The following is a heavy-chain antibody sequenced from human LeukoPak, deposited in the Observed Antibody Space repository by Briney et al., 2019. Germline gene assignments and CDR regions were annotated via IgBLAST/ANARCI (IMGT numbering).Heavy chain of an antibody. Sequence: PSETLSLTCTLSGGSISTYYWSWIRHPAGKGLEWIGYIYHSGSTNYNPSLKSRVTISVDTSKNQFSLKLSSVTAADTAVYYCARGGGYASPIGYWGQGALVTVSS. CDR2: IYHSGST. CDR3: ARGGGYASPIGY. CDR1: GGSISTYY. D-gene: IGHD5-12*01. V-gene: IGHV4-59*01. J-gene: IGHJ4*02.